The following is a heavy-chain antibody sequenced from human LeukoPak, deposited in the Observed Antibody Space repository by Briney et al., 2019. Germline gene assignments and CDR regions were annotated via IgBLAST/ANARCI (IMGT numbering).Heavy chain of an antibody. J-gene: IGHJ4*02. CDR2: IYYSGHT. CDR1: DDSLNNYY. CDR3: ARATWNGYMFDY. D-gene: IGHD5-24*01. V-gene: IGHV4-59*01. Sequence: SETLSLTCTVFDDSLNNYYWNWIRQPPGKGLEWIGYIYYSGHTNYNPSLNSRVAISIDTSKNQFSLKLNSLTAADTAVYYCARATWNGYMFDYWGQGSLVTITS.